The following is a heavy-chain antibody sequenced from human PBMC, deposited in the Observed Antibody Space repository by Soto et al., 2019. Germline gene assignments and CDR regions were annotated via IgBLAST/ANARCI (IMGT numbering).Heavy chain of an antibody. D-gene: IGHD5-18*01. CDR3: ARVLDTAMVASLYYYGMDV. CDR1: GGTFSSYA. V-gene: IGHV1-69*13. Sequence: ASVKVSCKASGGTFSSYAISWVRQAPGQGLEWMGGIIPIFGTGNYAQKFQGRVTITADESTSTAYMELSSLRSEDTAVYYCARVLDTAMVASLYYYGMDVWGQGTTVTVSS. CDR2: IIPIFGTG. J-gene: IGHJ6*02.